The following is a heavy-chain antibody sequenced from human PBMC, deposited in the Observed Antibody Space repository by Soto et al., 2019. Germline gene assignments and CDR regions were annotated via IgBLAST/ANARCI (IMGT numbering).Heavy chain of an antibody. CDR1: GGTFSSYA. CDR2: IIPIFGTA. Sequence: QVQLVQSGAEVKKPGSSVKVSCKASGGTFSSYAISWVRQAPGQGLEWMGGIIPIFGTANYAQKFQGRVTITADESTSTAYMELSSLRSEDTAVYYCARTDYDILTGYPRDYFDYWGQGTLVTVSP. V-gene: IGHV1-69*01. CDR3: ARTDYDILTGYPRDYFDY. J-gene: IGHJ4*02. D-gene: IGHD3-9*01.